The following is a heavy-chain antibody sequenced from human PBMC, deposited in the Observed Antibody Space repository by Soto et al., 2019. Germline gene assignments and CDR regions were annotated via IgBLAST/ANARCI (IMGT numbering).Heavy chain of an antibody. D-gene: IGHD6-13*01. CDR1: GFTFSSYA. CDR3: AGVIAAAGYFDY. V-gene: IGHV3-23*01. CDR2: ISGSGGST. J-gene: IGHJ4*02. Sequence: GGSLRLSCAASGFTFSSYAMSWVRQAPGKGLEWVSAISGSGGSTYYADSVKGRFTISRDNSKNTLYLQMNSLRAENTAVYYCAGVIAAAGYFDYWGQGTLVTVSS.